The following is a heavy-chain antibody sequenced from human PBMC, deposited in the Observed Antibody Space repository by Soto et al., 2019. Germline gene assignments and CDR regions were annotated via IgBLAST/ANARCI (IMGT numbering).Heavy chain of an antibody. V-gene: IGHV3-30*03. CDR3: SGEVASGY. CDR2: ISRDGGTK. CDR1: GFTVSTYG. D-gene: IGHD2-21*01. J-gene: IGHJ4*02. Sequence: QVQLVESGGGVVQPGRSLRLSCAVSGFTVSTYGMHWVRQAPGKGLEWVAVISRDGGTKDYAESVKGRFNISRDNFRNTLFLEMNSLRGDDMAVYYCSGEVASGYWGQGTLVTVSS.